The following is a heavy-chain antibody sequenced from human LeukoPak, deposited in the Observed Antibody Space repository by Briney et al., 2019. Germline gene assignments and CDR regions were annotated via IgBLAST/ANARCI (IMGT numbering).Heavy chain of an antibody. J-gene: IGHJ4*02. V-gene: IGHV4-59*08. CDR3: ARQGGGGFYQY. CDR2: IYYSGST. Sequence: SETLSLTCTVSGGSISGYYWSWIRQPPGKGLEDIGYIYYSGSTNYNPSLKSRVTISVDTSKNQFSLKLTSVTAADTAMYYCARQGGGGFYQYWGQGTLVRVSS. CDR1: GGSISGYY. D-gene: IGHD3-16*01.